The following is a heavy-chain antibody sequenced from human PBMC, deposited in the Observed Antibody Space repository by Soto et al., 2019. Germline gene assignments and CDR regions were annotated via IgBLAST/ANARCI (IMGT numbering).Heavy chain of an antibody. J-gene: IGHJ5*02. CDR1: GGTFSSYA. Sequence: GASVKVSCKASGGTFSSYAISWVRQAPGQGLEWMGGIIPIFGTANYAQKFQGRVTITADESTSTAYMELSSLRSEDTAVYYCARDRDCSSTSCYHWFDPWGQGTLVTVSS. D-gene: IGHD2-2*01. CDR2: IIPIFGTA. V-gene: IGHV1-69*13. CDR3: ARDRDCSSTSCYHWFDP.